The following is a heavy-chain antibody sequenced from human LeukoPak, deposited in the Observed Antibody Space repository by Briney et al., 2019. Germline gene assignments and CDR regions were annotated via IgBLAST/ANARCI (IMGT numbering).Heavy chain of an antibody. CDR3: AGLPAAAASWFDP. CDR2: ICSGGST. V-gene: IGHV3-66*04. D-gene: IGHD2-2*01. J-gene: IGHJ5*02. Sequence: GGSLRLSCAVSGFTVSSNYMSWVRQAPGKGLEWVSVICSGGSTYYADSVKGRFTISRDNSKNTLYLQMNSLRAEDTAVYYCAGLPAAAASWFDPWGQGTLVTVSS. CDR1: GFTVSSNY.